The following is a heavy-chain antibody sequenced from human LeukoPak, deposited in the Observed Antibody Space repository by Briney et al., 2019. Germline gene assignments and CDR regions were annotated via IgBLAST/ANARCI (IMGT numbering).Heavy chain of an antibody. D-gene: IGHD1-26*01. CDR1: GYTFTNYD. CDR2: MNPNSGNT. V-gene: IGHV1-8*02. J-gene: IGHJ4*02. CDR3: ARDRSGTYSKYYFDY. Sequence: ASVTVSFKSSGYTFTNYDINWVRQATGQGLEWMGWMNPNSGNTGYAHKFQGRVTMTRDMSTSTAYMELSSLRSEDTALYYCARDRSGTYSKYYFDYWGQGTLVTVSS.